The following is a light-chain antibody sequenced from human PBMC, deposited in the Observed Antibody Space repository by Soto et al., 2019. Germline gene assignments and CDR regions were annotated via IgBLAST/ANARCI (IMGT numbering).Light chain of an antibody. J-gene: IGKJ2*01. CDR2: GAS. V-gene: IGKV3-15*01. CDR1: QGVSSN. Sequence: EIVMTQSPVTLSVTPGERATLSCRASQGVSSNLAWYQQKPGQAPRLLIYGASTRATGIPARFSGSGSGTEFTLTISSLQSEDFAVYYCQQYNNWPPYTFGQGTKVDIK. CDR3: QQYNNWPPYT.